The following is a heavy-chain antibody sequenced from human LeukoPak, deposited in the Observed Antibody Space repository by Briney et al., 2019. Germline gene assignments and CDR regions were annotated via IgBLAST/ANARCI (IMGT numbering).Heavy chain of an antibody. J-gene: IGHJ4*02. CDR3: ASPPTRECSSISCPLSY. Sequence: PGESLKISCKGSGYSFTTYWIAWVRQMPGKGLEWMGIIYPGDSDTRYSPSFQGQVTISVDKSVSAAYLQWSSLKASDTAMYYCASPPTRECSSISCPLSYWGQGTLVTV. CDR2: IYPGDSDT. D-gene: IGHD2-2*01. V-gene: IGHV5-51*01. CDR1: GYSFTTYW.